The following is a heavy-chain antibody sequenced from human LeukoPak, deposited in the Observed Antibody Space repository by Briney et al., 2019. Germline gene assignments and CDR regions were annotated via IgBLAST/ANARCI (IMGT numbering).Heavy chain of an antibody. J-gene: IGHJ4*02. Sequence: ASVKVSCKASGYTFTSYGISWVRQAPGQGLEWMGWISAYNGNTNYAQKLQGRVTMTTDTSTSTAYMELRSLRSDDTAVNYCARVPNAYYYDSSGNWPSDYWGQGTLVTVSS. V-gene: IGHV1-18*01. CDR3: ARVPNAYYYDSSGNWPSDY. D-gene: IGHD3-22*01. CDR1: GYTFTSYG. CDR2: ISAYNGNT.